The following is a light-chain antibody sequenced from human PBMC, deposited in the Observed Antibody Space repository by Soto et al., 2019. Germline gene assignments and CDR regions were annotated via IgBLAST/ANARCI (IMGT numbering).Light chain of an antibody. CDR1: HTIGSW. V-gene: IGKV1-5*01. CDR3: QQYNSYSGM. Sequence: DIHLTQSPATLALPPGERVTVSCRASHTIGSWLAWYQQKPGRAPKLLIFDASSLESGVPSRFSGNGSGTEFTLTISGLEPDDFASYYCQQYNSYSGMFGQGTKVDIK. CDR2: DAS. J-gene: IGKJ1*01.